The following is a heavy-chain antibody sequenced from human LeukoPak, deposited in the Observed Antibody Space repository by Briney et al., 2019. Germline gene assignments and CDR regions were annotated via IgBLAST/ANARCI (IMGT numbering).Heavy chain of an antibody. D-gene: IGHD3-10*01. CDR2: ISYDGSNK. CDR3: AREINYYGSGSYSNWFDP. J-gene: IGHJ5*02. CDR1: GFTFSSYA. Sequence: GGSLRLSCADSGFTFSSYAMHWVRQAPGKGLEWVAVISYDGSNKYYADSVKGRFTISRDNSKNTLYLQMNSLRAEDTAVYYCAREINYYGSGSYSNWFDPWGQGTLVTVSS. V-gene: IGHV3-30-3*01.